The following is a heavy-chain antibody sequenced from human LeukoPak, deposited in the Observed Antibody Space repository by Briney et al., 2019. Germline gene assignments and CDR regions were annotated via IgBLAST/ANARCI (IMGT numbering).Heavy chain of an antibody. CDR3: AKDRYCSGGTCSGGFDY. J-gene: IGHJ4*02. V-gene: IGHV3-43*02. Sequence: GGFLRLSCAASGFTFDDYAIHWVRHPPGKGLEWVSLISGDGGRTKYADSVKGRFTISRDNSKNSLYLQMNSLRTEDTALYYCAKDRYCSGGTCSGGFDYWGQGTLVAVSS. D-gene: IGHD2-15*01. CDR2: ISGDGGRT. CDR1: GFTFDDYA.